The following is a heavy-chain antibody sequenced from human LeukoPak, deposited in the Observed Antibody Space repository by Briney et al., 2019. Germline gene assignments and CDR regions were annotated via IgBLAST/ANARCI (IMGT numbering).Heavy chain of an antibody. CDR3: ARPIAAAGNDAFDI. CDR1: GGTFSSYA. J-gene: IGHJ3*02. Sequence: SVKVSCKASGGTFSSYAISWVRQAPGQGLEWMGRIIPIFGTANYAQKFQGRVTITMDESTSTAYMELSSLRSEDTAVYYCARPIAAAGNDAFDIWGQGTMVTVSS. V-gene: IGHV1-69*05. D-gene: IGHD6-13*01. CDR2: IIPIFGTA.